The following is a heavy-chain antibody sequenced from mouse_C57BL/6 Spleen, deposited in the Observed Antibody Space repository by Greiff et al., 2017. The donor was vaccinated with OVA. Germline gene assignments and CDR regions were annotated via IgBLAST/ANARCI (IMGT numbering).Heavy chain of an antibody. CDR3: ARGFITTVVDFDY. V-gene: IGHV5-17*01. J-gene: IGHJ2*01. CDR1: GFTFSDYG. CDR2: ISSGSSTI. Sequence: EVKLMESGGGLVKPGGSLKLSCAASGFTFSDYGMHWVRQAPETGLEWVAYISSGSSTIYYADTVKGRFTISRDNAKNTLFLQMTSLRSEDTAMYYCARGFITTVVDFDYWGQGTTLTVSS. D-gene: IGHD1-1*01.